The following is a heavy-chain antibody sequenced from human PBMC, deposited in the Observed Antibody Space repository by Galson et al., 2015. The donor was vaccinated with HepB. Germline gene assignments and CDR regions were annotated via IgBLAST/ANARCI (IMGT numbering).Heavy chain of an antibody. Sequence: SVKVSCKASGYTFTSYGISWVRQAPGQGLEWMGLISAYNGNTNYAKKVQGRVTVTTDTSTNTAYMELRSLRSDDTAVYYCVRDAVGATPDLDYWGQGTLVTVSS. D-gene: IGHD1-26*01. CDR2: ISAYNGNT. CDR3: VRDAVGATPDLDY. CDR1: GYTFTSYG. J-gene: IGHJ4*02. V-gene: IGHV1-18*04.